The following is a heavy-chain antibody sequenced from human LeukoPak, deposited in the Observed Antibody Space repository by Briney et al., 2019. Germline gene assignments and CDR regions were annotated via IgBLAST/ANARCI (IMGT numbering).Heavy chain of an antibody. CDR1: GGSISSNGYY. D-gene: IGHD4-11*01. V-gene: IGHV4-39*01. CDR2: ISYSGDT. J-gene: IGHJ4*02. CDR3: ARHSRRDYHFDY. Sequence: SETLSLTCTVSGGSISSNGYYWGWIRQPPGKGLEWIGVISYSGDTYYNPSLKSRVTISVDTSKNQFSLKLTSVTAADTAVYFCARHSRRDYHFDYWGQGTLVTVSS.